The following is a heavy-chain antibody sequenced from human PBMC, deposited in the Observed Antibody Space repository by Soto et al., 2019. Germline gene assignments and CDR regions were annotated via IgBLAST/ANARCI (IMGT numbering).Heavy chain of an antibody. J-gene: IGHJ4*02. CDR1: GYTFTGYY. CDR3: ARTGYCSSTSCPNYDY. D-gene: IGHD2-2*01. V-gene: IGHV1-2*04. CDR2: INPNSGGT. Sequence: ASVKASCKASGYTFTGYYMHWVRQAPGQGLEWMGWINPNSGGTNYAQKFQGWVTMTRDTSISTAYMELSRLRSDDTAVYYCARTGYCSSTSCPNYDYWGQGTLVTVSS.